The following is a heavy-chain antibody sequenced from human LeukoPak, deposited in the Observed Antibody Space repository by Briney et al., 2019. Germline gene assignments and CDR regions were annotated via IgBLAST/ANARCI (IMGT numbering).Heavy chain of an antibody. D-gene: IGHD2-8*01. CDR3: ARGVSCTNGVCYTSYYYYYGMDV. CDR2: INPSGGST. CDR1: GGTFSSYA. V-gene: IGHV1-46*01. J-gene: IGHJ6*02. Sequence: WASVKVSCKASGGTFSSYAISWVRQAPGQGLEWMGIINPSGGSTSYAQKFQGRVTMTRDTSTSTVYMELSSLRSEDTAVYYCARGVSCTNGVCYTSYYYYYGMDVWGQGTTVTVSS.